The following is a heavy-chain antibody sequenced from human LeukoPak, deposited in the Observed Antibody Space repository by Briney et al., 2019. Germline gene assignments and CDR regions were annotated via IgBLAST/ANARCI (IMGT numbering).Heavy chain of an antibody. CDR2: IYYSGST. J-gene: IGHJ6*03. Sequence: SETLSLTCTVSGGSISSSYYYWGWIRQPPGKGLEWIGSIYYSGSTNYNPSLKSRVTISVDTSKNQFSLKLSSVTAADTAVYYCARAKNYDFWSGYYPSYMDVWGKGTTVTVSS. CDR1: GGSISSSYYY. CDR3: ARAKNYDFWSGYYPSYMDV. D-gene: IGHD3-3*01. V-gene: IGHV4-39*07.